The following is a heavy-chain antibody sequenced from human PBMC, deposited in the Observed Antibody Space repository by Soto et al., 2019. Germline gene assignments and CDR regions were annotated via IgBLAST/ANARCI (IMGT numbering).Heavy chain of an antibody. J-gene: IGHJ4*02. V-gene: IGHV4-31*03. CDR3: ARSPGYYFDY. Sequence: TRSLTCTVADGSIFSGGCYWIWIRQHPGKGLEWIGYIYYSGITYYNPSLKSRVTISVDTSKNQFSLKLSSVTAADTAVYYCARSPGYYFDYWGQGTLVTVSS. CDR1: DGSIFSGGCY. CDR2: IYYSGIT.